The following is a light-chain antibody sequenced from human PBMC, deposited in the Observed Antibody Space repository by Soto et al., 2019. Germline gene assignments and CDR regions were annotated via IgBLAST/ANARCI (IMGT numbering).Light chain of an antibody. CDR3: QQLRAYPHT. J-gene: IGKJ2*01. CDR1: QTINDY. V-gene: IGKV1-9*01. Sequence: DIQLTQSPSFLSASVGDRVTVTCRASQTINDYLAWFQKKEGKAPELLIYPASTLQGGVPSRFSVQGSGIEFTLTISSLQPEDFATYYCQQLRAYPHTFGQGTKLEI. CDR2: PAS.